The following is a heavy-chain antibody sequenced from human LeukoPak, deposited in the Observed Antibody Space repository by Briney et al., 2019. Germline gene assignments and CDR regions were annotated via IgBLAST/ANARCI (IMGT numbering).Heavy chain of an antibody. Sequence: ASVKVSCKASGYTFTGYYMHWVRQAPGQGLEWMGWINPNSGGTNYAQKFQGRITMTRDTSISTAYMELSRLRSDDTAVYYCATISPAVAGDPTPYHHGMDVWGQGTTVIVSS. CDR1: GYTFTGYY. D-gene: IGHD6-19*01. V-gene: IGHV1-2*02. J-gene: IGHJ6*02. CDR3: ATISPAVAGDPTPYHHGMDV. CDR2: INPNSGGT.